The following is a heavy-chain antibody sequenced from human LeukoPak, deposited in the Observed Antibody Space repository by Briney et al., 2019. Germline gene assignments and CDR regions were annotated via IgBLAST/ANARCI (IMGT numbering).Heavy chain of an antibody. CDR1: GYSFTNYW. Sequence: GESLKISCKGSGYSFTNYWIGWVRQMPGKGPEWMGINSPDGSDTRYSPSFQGQVTISADKSITTAYLQWSSLKASDTAMYYCARLTSSWSFDYWGQGTLVTVSS. D-gene: IGHD6-13*01. J-gene: IGHJ4*02. CDR2: NSPDGSDT. CDR3: ARLTSSWSFDY. V-gene: IGHV5-51*01.